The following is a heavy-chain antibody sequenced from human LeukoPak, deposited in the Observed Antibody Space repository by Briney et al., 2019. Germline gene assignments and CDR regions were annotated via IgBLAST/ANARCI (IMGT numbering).Heavy chain of an antibody. V-gene: IGHV3-23*01. J-gene: IGHJ5*02. CDR2: IRPSGDNT. CDR3: ARVAGWHWFDP. Sequence: GGALRLSCAASGFTFSSYDMTWVRQAPGRGLEWVSSIRPSGDNTYYGDSVKGRFTISRDNSKNTVYLQMNNMRVDDTAVYYCARVAGWHWFDPWGQGTLATVSS. CDR1: GFTFSSYD. D-gene: IGHD6-19*01.